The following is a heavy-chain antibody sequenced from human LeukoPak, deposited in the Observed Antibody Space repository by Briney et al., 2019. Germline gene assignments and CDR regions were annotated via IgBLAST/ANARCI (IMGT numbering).Heavy chain of an antibody. J-gene: IGHJ6*03. V-gene: IGHV3-21*01. CDR2: ISSSSSYI. CDR1: GFTFSSYS. D-gene: IGHD2-2*01. CDR3: ARDGVVVPAAIGYYYYYMDV. Sequence: GGSLRLSCAASGFTFSSYSMNWVRQAPGKGLEWVSSISSSSSYIYYADSVKGRFTISRDDAENSLYLQMNSLRAEDTAVYYCARDGVVVPAAIGYYYYYMDVWGKGTTVTVSS.